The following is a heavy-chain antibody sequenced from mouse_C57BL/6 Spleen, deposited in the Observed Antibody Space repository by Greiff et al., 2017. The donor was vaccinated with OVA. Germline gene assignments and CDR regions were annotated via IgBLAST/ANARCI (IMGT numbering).Heavy chain of an antibody. CDR1: GYSITSGYY. D-gene: IGHD1-1*01. J-gene: IGHJ4*01. V-gene: IGHV3-6*01. CDR3: ASFHYYGSSYDYAMDY. CDR2: ISYDGSN. Sequence: EVQLVESGPGLVKPSQSLSLTCSVTGYSITSGYYWNWLRQFPGNKLEWMGYISYDGSNNYNPSLKNRISITRDTSKNQFLLKLNSVTTEDTATYYCASFHYYGSSYDYAMDYWGQGTSVTVSS.